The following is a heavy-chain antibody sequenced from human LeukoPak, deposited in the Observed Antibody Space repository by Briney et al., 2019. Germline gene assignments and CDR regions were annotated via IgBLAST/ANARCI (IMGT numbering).Heavy chain of an antibody. Sequence: GGSLRLSCSVSGFTFSTYVMHWVRQAPGKGLEYVSAISSNGDNTYYADPVKGRSTISRDNSKNTLYLQMSSLRADDTAVYYCVRGTGYWGQGTLVTVSS. CDR3: VRGTGY. J-gene: IGHJ4*02. CDR1: GFTFSTYV. CDR2: ISSNGDNT. V-gene: IGHV3-64D*06.